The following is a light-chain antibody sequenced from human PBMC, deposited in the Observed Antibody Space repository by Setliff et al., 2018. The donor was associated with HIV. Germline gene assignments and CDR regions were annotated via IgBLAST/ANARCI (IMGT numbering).Light chain of an antibody. CDR1: SSDVADYNY. CDR3: CSHAGNYTKL. Sequence: QSALTQPRSVSGSPGQSVTISCTGTSSDVADYNYVSWYQHHPGKAPKLLIYDVNKRPSGVPDRFSGSKSGNTASLTISGLQAEHEADYYCCSHAGNYTKLFGGGTK. V-gene: IGLV2-11*01. CDR2: DVN. J-gene: IGLJ2*01.